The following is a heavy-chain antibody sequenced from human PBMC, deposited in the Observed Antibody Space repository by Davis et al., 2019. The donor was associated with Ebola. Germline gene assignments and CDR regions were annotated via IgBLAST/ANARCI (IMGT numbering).Heavy chain of an antibody. CDR3: ARQESLYGSSDY. D-gene: IGHD2/OR15-2a*01. V-gene: IGHV5-51*01. Sequence: GESLKISCKGSGYSFTTYWIAWVRQTPAKGLEWMGIIYPGDSDTRYSPSFEGQVTISVDRSISTAYLQWSSLKASDIAMYYCARQESLYGSSDYWGQGTLVTVSP. CDR1: GYSFTTYW. CDR2: IYPGDSDT. J-gene: IGHJ4*02.